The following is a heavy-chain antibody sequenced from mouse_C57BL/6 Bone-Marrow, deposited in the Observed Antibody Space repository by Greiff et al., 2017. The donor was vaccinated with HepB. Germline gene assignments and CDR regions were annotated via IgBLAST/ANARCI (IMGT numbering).Heavy chain of an antibody. CDR3: ARSRQLRLLYFDY. V-gene: IGHV1-75*01. J-gene: IGHJ2*01. CDR1: GYTFTDYY. D-gene: IGHD3-2*02. CDR2: IFPGSGST. Sequence: QVQLKESGPELVKPGASVKISCKASGYTFTDYYINWVKQRPGQGLEWIGWIFPGSGSTYYNEKFKGKATLTVDKSSSTAYMLLSSLTSEDSAVYFCARSRQLRLLYFDYWGQGTTLTVSS.